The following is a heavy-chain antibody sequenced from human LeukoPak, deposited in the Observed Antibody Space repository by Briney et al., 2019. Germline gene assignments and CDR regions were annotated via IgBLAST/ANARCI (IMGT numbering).Heavy chain of an antibody. J-gene: IGHJ4*02. CDR3: ARDSSSWYPQFGY. Sequence: GGSLRLPCAASGFTFSSYSMNWVRQAPGKGLEWVSSISSSSSYIYYADSVKGRFTISRDNAKNSLYLQMNSLRAEDTAVYYCARDSSSWYPQFGYWGQGTLVTVPS. D-gene: IGHD6-13*01. CDR1: GFTFSSYS. CDR2: ISSSSSYI. V-gene: IGHV3-21*01.